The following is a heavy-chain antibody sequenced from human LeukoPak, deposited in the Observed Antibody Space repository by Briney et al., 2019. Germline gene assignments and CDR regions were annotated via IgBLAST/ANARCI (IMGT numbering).Heavy chain of an antibody. Sequence: PGGSLRLSCAASGFTFSSYEMNWVRQAPGKGLEWVSYISSSGSTIYYADSVKGRFTISRDNAKNSLYLQMHSLRAEDTAVYYCARDLGYCTSTSCYSLYGMDVWGKGTTVTVSS. D-gene: IGHD2-2*02. CDR1: GFTFSSYE. CDR3: ARDLGYCTSTSCYSLYGMDV. CDR2: ISSSGSTI. J-gene: IGHJ6*04. V-gene: IGHV3-48*03.